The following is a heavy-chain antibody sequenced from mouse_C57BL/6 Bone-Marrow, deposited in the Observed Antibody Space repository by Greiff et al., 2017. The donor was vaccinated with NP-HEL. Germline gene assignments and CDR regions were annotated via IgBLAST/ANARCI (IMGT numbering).Heavy chain of an antibody. Sequence: EVHLVESGEGLVKPGGSLKLSCAASGFTFSSYAMSWVRQTPEKRLEWVAYISSGGDYIYYADTVKGRFTISRDNARNNLYLQMSSLKSEDTAMYYCTRERAIYYYGSSFLMDYWGQGTSVTVSS. D-gene: IGHD1-1*01. V-gene: IGHV5-9-1*02. CDR3: TRERAIYYYGSSFLMDY. J-gene: IGHJ4*01. CDR2: ISSGGDYI. CDR1: GFTFSSYA.